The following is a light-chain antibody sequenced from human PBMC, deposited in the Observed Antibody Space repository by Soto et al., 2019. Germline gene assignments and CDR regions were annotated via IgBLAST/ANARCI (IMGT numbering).Light chain of an antibody. CDR3: QQYNNWPPWT. J-gene: IGKJ1*01. Sequence: IVLPQSPGTLSLSPGERATLSCRASQSVSSNLAWYQQKPGQAPRLLIYGASTRATGIPARFSGSGSGTEFTLTISSLQSEDFAVYYCQQYNNWPPWTFGQGTKVDI. CDR2: GAS. V-gene: IGKV3-15*01. CDR1: QSVSSN.